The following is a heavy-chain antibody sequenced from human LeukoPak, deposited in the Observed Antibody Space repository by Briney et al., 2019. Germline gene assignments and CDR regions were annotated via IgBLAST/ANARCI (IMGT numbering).Heavy chain of an antibody. CDR2: IYTSGST. V-gene: IGHV4-61*09. CDR3: ARENNPRRDYYYYYMDV. J-gene: IGHJ6*03. CDR1: GGSISSGSYY. Sequence: PSQTLSLTCTVSGGSISSGSYYWSWLRQPAGKGLEWIGHIYTSGSTNYNPSLKSRVTISVDTSKNQFSLKLSSVTAADTAVYYCARENNPRRDYYYYYMDVWGKGTTVTVSS. D-gene: IGHD1/OR15-1a*01.